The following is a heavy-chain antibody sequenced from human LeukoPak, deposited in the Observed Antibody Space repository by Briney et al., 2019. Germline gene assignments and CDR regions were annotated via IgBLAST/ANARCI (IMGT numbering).Heavy chain of an antibody. V-gene: IGHV1-69*04. J-gene: IGHJ4*02. CDR1: GGTFSSYT. CDR3: AKDRSGSYYNLFDY. CDR2: IIPILGIA. D-gene: IGHD3-10*01. Sequence: ASVKVSCKASGGTFSSYTISWVRQAPGQGLEWMGRIIPILGIANYAQKFQGRVTITADKSTSTAYMELSSLRAEDTAVYYCAKDRSGSYYNLFDYWGQGTLVTVSS.